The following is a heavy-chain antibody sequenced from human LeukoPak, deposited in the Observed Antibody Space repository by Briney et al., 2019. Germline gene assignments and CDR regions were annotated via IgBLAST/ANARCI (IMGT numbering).Heavy chain of an antibody. CDR2: ISGSGDNI. CDR1: GFTFSSYA. V-gene: IGHV3-23*01. D-gene: IGHD1-26*01. CDR3: ARDGYSGSYYRLYYFFMDV. J-gene: IGHJ6*03. Sequence: PGGSLRLSCAASGFTFSSYAMTWVRQARGKGLEWVSSISGSGDNIDYADSVKGRFTISRDNSENTLYLQMNSLRGEDTAVYYCARDGYSGSYYRLYYFFMDVWGKGTTVTVSS.